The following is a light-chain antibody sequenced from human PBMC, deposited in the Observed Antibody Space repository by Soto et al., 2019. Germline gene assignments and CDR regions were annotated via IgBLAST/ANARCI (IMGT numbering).Light chain of an antibody. CDR1: QTVSSTY. V-gene: IGKV3-20*01. CDR2: GAS. CDR3: QQYGSSPIT. J-gene: IGKJ5*01. Sequence: LKKSPGTVSLSPGERDTLSVMASQTVSSTYLAWYQQKPGQAPRLLIYGASSRATGIPDRFSGTVSGTDFTLTISRLEPEDFAVYYCQQYGSSPITFGQGTRLEIK.